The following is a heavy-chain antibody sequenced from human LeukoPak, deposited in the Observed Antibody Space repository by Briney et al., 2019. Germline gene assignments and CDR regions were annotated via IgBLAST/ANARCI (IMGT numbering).Heavy chain of an antibody. V-gene: IGHV5-51*01. J-gene: IGHJ4*02. D-gene: IGHD2-21*01. Sequence: GESLKISXKGSGYSFTIYWIAWVRQRPGKGLEWTGIIYPGDSDIRYSPSFQGQVTISADKSISTAYLQWSSLKASDTAMYYCARRLYCGGDCYSFDYWGQGTLVTVSS. CDR3: ARRLYCGGDCYSFDY. CDR1: GYSFTIYW. CDR2: IYPGDSDI.